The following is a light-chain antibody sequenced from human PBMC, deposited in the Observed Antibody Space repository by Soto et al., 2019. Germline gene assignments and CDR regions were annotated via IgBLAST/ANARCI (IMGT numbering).Light chain of an antibody. CDR2: GAS. CDR3: QQYNTWPPFT. CDR1: QSVSSN. Sequence: EIVMTQSPATLSVSPGERAILSCRASQSVSSNLAWYQQKPGQAPRLLIYGASTRATGTPARFSGWGSGTEFTLTISSLQSEDFALYYCQQYNTWPPFTFGPGTTVDIK. J-gene: IGKJ3*01. V-gene: IGKV3-15*01.